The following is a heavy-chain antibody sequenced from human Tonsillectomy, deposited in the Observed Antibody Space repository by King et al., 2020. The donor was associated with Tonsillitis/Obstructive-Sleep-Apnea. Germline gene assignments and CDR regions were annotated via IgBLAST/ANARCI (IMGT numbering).Heavy chain of an antibody. D-gene: IGHD3-10*01. CDR1: GGFISRYY. CDR2: IYYIGST. CDR3: ARDRRVVRGDAFDI. J-gene: IGHJ3*02. Sequence: QLQESGPGLVKPSENLSLTFTVSGGFISRYYWGLIRQPPGEGMGWIGYIYYIGSTNYNPSLKSRVTISVDTSKNQFSLKLSSVTAADTAVYYCARDRRVVRGDAFDIWGQGTMVTVSS. V-gene: IGHV4-59*01.